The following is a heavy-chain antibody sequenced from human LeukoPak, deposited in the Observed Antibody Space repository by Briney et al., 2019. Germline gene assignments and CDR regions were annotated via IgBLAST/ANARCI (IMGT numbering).Heavy chain of an antibody. D-gene: IGHD4-23*01. CDR3: ARDRGYSTFDY. CDR1: GFPFSNYW. CDR2: MKEDGGEI. Sequence: QPGGSVRLFRAASGFPFSNYWMRGVRQPPGRGREGVANMKEDGGEIDYVASVKCRFTSSRDNAKNSLYLQTNSLRVDDTAVYYCARDRGYSTFDYWGQGTLVTVSS. V-gene: IGHV3-7*01. J-gene: IGHJ4*02.